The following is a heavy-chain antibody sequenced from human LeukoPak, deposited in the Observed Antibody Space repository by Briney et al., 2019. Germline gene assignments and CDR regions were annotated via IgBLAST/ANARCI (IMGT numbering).Heavy chain of an antibody. V-gene: IGHV1-18*01. CDR1: GYTFTSYG. CDR2: ISAYNGNT. D-gene: IGHD2-2*01. J-gene: IGHJ6*03. CDR3: ARDPPQIVVVPAAPYYYYYYMDV. Sequence: ASVKVSCKASGYTFTSYGISWVRQVPGQGLEWMGWISAYNGNTNYAQKLQGRVTMTTDTSTSTAYMELRSLRSDDTAVYYCARDPPQIVVVPAAPYYYYYYMDVWGKGTTVTVSS.